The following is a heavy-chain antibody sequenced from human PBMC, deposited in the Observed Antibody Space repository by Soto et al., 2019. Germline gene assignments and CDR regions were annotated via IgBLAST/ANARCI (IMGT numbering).Heavy chain of an antibody. J-gene: IGHJ4*02. Sequence: EVQLVETGGGLIEPGGSLRLSCAVSGLSVGTNYMSWVRQAPGKGLEWVALIYSGAGTYYADSVKGRFTMSRDSSENTVHLKMHSRRVDDTAVYFCARAYRIGGGEYWGQGTLVTVSS. V-gene: IGHV3-53*02. CDR1: GLSVGTNY. CDR3: ARAYRIGGGEY. D-gene: IGHD3-16*01. CDR2: IYSGAGT.